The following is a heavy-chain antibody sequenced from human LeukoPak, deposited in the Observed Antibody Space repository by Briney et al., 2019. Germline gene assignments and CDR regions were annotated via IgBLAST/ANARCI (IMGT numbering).Heavy chain of an antibody. J-gene: IGHJ4*02. Sequence: GGSLILSCAASGFTFSNYWMSWVRQAPGKGLEWVADIKQDGSTKYYLASVKGRFTISRDNAQNSVYPQMNSLRAEDTAVYYCAREYYDNSGFSHDSWGPGTLVTVSS. V-gene: IGHV3-7*01. CDR2: IKQDGSTK. CDR3: AREYYDNSGFSHDS. CDR1: GFTFSNYW. D-gene: IGHD3-22*01.